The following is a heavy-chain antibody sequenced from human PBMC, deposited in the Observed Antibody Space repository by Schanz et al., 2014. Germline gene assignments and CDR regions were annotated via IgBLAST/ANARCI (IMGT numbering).Heavy chain of an antibody. CDR2: IIPILGIA. V-gene: IGHV1-69*09. CDR1: GGTFSSYA. J-gene: IGHJ4*02. Sequence: QVQLVQSGAELRKPGSPVKVSCKSSGGTFSSYAISWVRQAPGQGLEWMGRIIPILGIATYAQKFQGRLTITADKSTSTAYMELSSLRSEDTAMYYCARDYYDSSGYYYCDYWGQGTLVTVSS. CDR3: ARDYYDSSGYYYCDY. D-gene: IGHD3-22*01.